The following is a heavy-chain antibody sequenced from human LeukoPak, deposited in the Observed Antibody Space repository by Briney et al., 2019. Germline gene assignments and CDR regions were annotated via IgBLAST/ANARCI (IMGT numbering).Heavy chain of an antibody. J-gene: IGHJ4*02. V-gene: IGHV4-39*01. Sequence: TSETLSLTCTVSGGSISSNNYYWGWIRQPPGKGLEWIGSIYYSGSTYYNPSLKSRVTISVDTSKNQFALKLSSVTAADTAVYYCARDRSSYFDYWGQGTLVTVSS. CDR2: IYYSGST. CDR1: GGSISSNNYY. CDR3: ARDRSSYFDY. D-gene: IGHD1-14*01.